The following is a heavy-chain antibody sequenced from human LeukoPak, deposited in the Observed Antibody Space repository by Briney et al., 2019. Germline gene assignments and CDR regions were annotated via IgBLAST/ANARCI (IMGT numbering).Heavy chain of an antibody. CDR3: ATLTGGDDAFDI. CDR1: GGSISSSSYY. Sequence: SETLSLTCRVSGGSISSSSYYWSWIRQPPGKGLEWIGYIFYTGSTNYNPSLKSRVTISVLTSKNRFSLKLSSVTAADTAVYYCATLTGGDDAFDIWGQGTMVTVSS. J-gene: IGHJ3*02. CDR2: IFYTGST. D-gene: IGHD4-23*01. V-gene: IGHV4-61*01.